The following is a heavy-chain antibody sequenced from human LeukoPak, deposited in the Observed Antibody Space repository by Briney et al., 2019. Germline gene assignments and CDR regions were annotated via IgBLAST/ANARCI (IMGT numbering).Heavy chain of an antibody. CDR2: ISAYNGNT. Sequence: GASVKVSSKASGYTFTSDGISWVRQAPGQGLGWMGWISAYNGNTNYAQKLQGRVTMTTDTSTSTAYMELRSLRSDDTAVYYCARDEMKLGAFDYWGQGTLVTVSS. CDR3: ARDEMKLGAFDY. V-gene: IGHV1-18*01. J-gene: IGHJ4*02. CDR1: GYTFTSDG. D-gene: IGHD7-27*01.